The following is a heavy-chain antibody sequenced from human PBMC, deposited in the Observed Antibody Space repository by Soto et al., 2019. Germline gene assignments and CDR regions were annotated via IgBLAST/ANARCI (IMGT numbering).Heavy chain of an antibody. CDR2: IKQDGSET. CDR1: GFTFTNYW. V-gene: IGHV3-7*01. Sequence: EVQLVESGGGVVQPGGSLRLSCAASGFTFTNYWMSWVRQAPGQGLEWVANIKQDGSETYYVDSVRGRFTIFRDNTKNSLYVEMHSLRDANTALYFCAIGFGCVRGLWGQGTVVAVSS. D-gene: IGHD3-16*01. CDR3: AIGFGCVRGL. J-gene: IGHJ4*02.